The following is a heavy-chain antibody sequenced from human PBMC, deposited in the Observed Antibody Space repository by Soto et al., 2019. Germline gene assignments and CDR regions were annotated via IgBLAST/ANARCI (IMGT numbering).Heavy chain of an antibody. CDR1: GYTFTSYG. CDR3: ARDRGSDALDA. J-gene: IGHJ4*02. CDR2: ISANNGNT. Sequence: QVQLVQSGAEVKKPGASVKVSCKASGYTFTSYGISWVRQAPGQGLEWMGWISANNGNTNYVRKLQGIVTMTTDTPTRTAYMELRSLRSDETAVYYCARDRGSDALDAWGQGTLVTVSS. V-gene: IGHV1-18*01. D-gene: IGHD3-16*01.